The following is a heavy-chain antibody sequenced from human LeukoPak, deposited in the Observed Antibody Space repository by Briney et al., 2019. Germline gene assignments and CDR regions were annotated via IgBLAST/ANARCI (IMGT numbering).Heavy chain of an antibody. J-gene: IGHJ6*03. CDR1: GFTFSRYA. Sequence: GGSLRLSCAAPGFTFSRYAMLWVRQAPGKGLEYVSAIDSDGRSTFYASSVEGRVTISRDNSKNTLYLQMRSLRPEDTAVYYCARAPYYYYYYIDVWGKGTTVTVSS. CDR3: ARAPYYYYYYIDV. CDR2: IDSDGRST. V-gene: IGHV3-64*01.